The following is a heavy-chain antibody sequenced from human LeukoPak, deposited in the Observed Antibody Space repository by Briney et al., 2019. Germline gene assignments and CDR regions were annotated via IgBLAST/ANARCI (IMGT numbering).Heavy chain of an antibody. CDR3: ARGLLWVGARYYYYMDV. Sequence: SVKVSCKASEGTFSSYAISWVRQAPGQGLEWMGRIIPIFGTANYAQKFQGRVTITTDESTSTAYMELSSLRSEDTAVYYCARGLLWVGARYYYYMDVWGKGTTVTVSS. J-gene: IGHJ6*03. CDR1: EGTFSSYA. V-gene: IGHV1-69*05. CDR2: IIPIFGTA. D-gene: IGHD3-10*01.